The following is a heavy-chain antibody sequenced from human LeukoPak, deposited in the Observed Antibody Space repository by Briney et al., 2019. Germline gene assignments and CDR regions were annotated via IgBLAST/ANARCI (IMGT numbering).Heavy chain of an antibody. V-gene: IGHV1-2*02. Sequence: ASVTVSCTASGYTFTGYYMHWVRQAPGQGLEWMGWINPNSGGTNYAQKFQGRVTMTRDTSISTAYMELSRLRSDDTAVYYCARGPVVPAADSRMDVWGQGTTVTVSS. J-gene: IGHJ6*02. CDR1: GYTFTGYY. D-gene: IGHD2-2*01. CDR3: ARGPVVPAADSRMDV. CDR2: INPNSGGT.